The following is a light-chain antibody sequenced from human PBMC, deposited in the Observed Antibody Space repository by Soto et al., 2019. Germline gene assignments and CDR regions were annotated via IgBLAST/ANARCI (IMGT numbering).Light chain of an antibody. V-gene: IGKV3D-15*01. CDR3: RQYNNWPIT. Sequence: EIVLKQSPGTLSLSPGERATLSCRASQSVSGSLLAWYQQKPGQAPRLLIYGASTRASDTPARFSGSGSVTEFALTISSLQSEDFAVYYCRQYNNWPITFGQGTRLEIK. CDR2: GAS. J-gene: IGKJ5*01. CDR1: QSVSGS.